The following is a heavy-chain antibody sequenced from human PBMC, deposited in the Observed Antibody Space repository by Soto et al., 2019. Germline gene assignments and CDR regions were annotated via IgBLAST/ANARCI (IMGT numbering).Heavy chain of an antibody. CDR1: GGPIRRGGYY. Sequence: QVQLQESGPGLVKPSQTLSLTCTVSGGPIRRGGYYWSWIRHHPGKGLEWIGYIYYSGGTYYNPSLKSRVTISVDTSENQFSLRLSSVTAADTAVYYCARKDSGYADYMDVWGKGTTVTVSS. D-gene: IGHD5-12*01. CDR2: IYYSGGT. V-gene: IGHV4-31*03. CDR3: ARKDSGYADYMDV. J-gene: IGHJ6*03.